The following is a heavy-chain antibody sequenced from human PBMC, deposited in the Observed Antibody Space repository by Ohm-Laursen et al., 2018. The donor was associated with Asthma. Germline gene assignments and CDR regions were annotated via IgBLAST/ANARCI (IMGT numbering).Heavy chain of an antibody. CDR2: IWNDGSNK. J-gene: IGHJ4*02. CDR3: ARELDYDSSAVDF. CDR1: GFTFSSYG. Sequence: SLRLSCTASGFTFSSYGMHWVRQAPGKGLEWVAAIWNDGSNKYYADSVKGRFTISRDNSKNTLYLQMNSLRAEDTAVYYCARELDYDSSAVDFWGQGTRVTVSA. D-gene: IGHD3-22*01. V-gene: IGHV3-33*01.